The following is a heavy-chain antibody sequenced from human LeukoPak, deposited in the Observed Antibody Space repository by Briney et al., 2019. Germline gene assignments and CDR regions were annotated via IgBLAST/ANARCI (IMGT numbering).Heavy chain of an antibody. CDR3: ARVGGCSGGSCYATQGDAFDI. D-gene: IGHD2-15*01. CDR2: IGSRGSSI. CDR1: GVTFSTYT. Sequence: PGGSLRLSCAASGVTFSTYTMNWVRQAPGKGLEWVSGIGSRGSSIYYADSVKGRFTISRDNAKNSLYLQMNSLRAEDTAVYYCARVGGCSGGSCYATQGDAFDIWGQGTMVTVSS. V-gene: IGHV3-21*01. J-gene: IGHJ3*02.